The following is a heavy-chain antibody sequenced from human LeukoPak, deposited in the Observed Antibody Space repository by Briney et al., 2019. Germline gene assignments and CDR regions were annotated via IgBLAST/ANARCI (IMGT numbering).Heavy chain of an antibody. D-gene: IGHD3-22*01. CDR1: GFTFSRYS. CDR2: ISSSSSYI. CDR3: ARVAGDSSGYYLVYYYYGMDV. Sequence: PGGSLRLSCAASGFTFSRYSMNWVRQAPGKGLEWVSSISSSSSYIYDADSVKGRFTISRDNAKNTLYLQMNSLRAEDTAVYYCARVAGDSSGYYLVYYYYGMDVWGQGTTVTVSS. V-gene: IGHV3-21*01. J-gene: IGHJ6*02.